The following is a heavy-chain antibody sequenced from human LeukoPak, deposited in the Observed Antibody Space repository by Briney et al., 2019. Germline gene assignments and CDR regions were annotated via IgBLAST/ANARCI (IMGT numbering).Heavy chain of an antibody. CDR2: INHSGST. J-gene: IGHJ6*02. D-gene: IGHD6-13*01. Sequence: SETLSLTCAVYGGSFSGYYWSWIRQPPGKGLEWIGEINHSGSTNYNPSLKSRVTISVDTSKNQFSLKLSSVTAADTAVYYCARESIAAPGTHYYYYYGMDVWGQGTTVTVSS. V-gene: IGHV4-34*01. CDR1: GGSFSGYY. CDR3: ARESIAAPGTHYYYYYGMDV.